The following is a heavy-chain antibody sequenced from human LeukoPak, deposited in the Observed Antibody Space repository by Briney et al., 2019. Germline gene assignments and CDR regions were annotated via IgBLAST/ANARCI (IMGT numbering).Heavy chain of an antibody. V-gene: IGHV1-18*01. J-gene: IGHJ4*02. CDR3: ARDERRVASPPFDY. CDR2: ISNYNGNT. Sequence: ASVKVSCKASGYTFTSSGISWVRQAPGQGLEWLAWISNYNGNTNYAQNLQGRVTVTADTSTSTAYMELRSLGSDDTAVYYCARDERRVASPPFDYWGQGTLVTVSS. CDR1: GYTFTSSG.